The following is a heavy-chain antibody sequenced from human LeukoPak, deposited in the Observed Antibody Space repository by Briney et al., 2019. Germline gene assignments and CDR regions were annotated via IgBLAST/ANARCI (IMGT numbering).Heavy chain of an antibody. CDR2: ISSSGSTI. J-gene: IGHJ4*02. CDR1: GFTFSSYK. D-gene: IGHD2-21*02. CDR3: ARVPYCGGDCYFH. V-gene: IGHV3-48*03. Sequence: GGSLRLSCAASGFTFSSYKMNWVRQAPGKGLEWVSYISSSGSTIYYADSVKGRFTISRDNAKNSLYLQMNSLRAEDTAVYYCARVPYCGGDCYFHWGQGTLVTVSS.